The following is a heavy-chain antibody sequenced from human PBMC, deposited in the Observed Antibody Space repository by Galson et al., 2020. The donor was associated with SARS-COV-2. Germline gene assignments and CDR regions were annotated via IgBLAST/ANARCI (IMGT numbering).Heavy chain of an antibody. Sequence: SETLSLTCAVYGESFSPNYWNWVRQRPGRGLEWIGEITHSGDASYNPSLKTRVTISVDTSKNQFSLNLKSVTAADTAVYYCARARPSRSGFYYYYHMDVWGKGTTVTVSS. D-gene: IGHD3-3*01. CDR1: GESFSPNY. CDR2: ITHSGDA. V-gene: IGHV4-34*01. J-gene: IGHJ6*03. CDR3: ARARPSRSGFYYYYHMDV.